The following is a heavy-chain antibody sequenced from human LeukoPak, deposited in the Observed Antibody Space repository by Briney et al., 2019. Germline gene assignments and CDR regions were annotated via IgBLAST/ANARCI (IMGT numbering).Heavy chain of an antibody. CDR1: GDTFSSYA. D-gene: IGHD2-2*02. Sequence: SVKVSCKASGDTFSSYAISWVPQAPGQGREWMGAIITIFGAGHYAQKFQGRITITAEESTSTAYMELSSLRSEDTAVYYCARSQLLHPSLDYYYYMDVWGKGTTVTFSS. V-gene: IGHV1-69*01. CDR3: ARSQLLHPSLDYYYYMDV. CDR2: IITIFGAG. J-gene: IGHJ6*03.